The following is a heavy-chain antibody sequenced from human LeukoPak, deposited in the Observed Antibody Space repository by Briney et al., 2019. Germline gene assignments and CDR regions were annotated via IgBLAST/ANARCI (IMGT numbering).Heavy chain of an antibody. CDR1: GLTFSSYG. CDR3: AKDLDDLVRGVPTN. Sequence: GGSLRLSCAASGLTFSSYGIHWVRQAPGKGLEWVVFIRYEGSNKYYADSVKGRFTVSRDKSKNTLHLQMNSLRAEDTAVYYCAKDLDDLVRGVPTNWGQGTLVTVSS. D-gene: IGHD3-10*01. V-gene: IGHV3-30*02. CDR2: IRYEGSNK. J-gene: IGHJ4*02.